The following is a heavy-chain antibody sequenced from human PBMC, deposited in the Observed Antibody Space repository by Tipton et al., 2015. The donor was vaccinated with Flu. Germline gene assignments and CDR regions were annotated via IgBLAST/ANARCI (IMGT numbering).Heavy chain of an antibody. Sequence: SLRLSCAASGFTFSDYWMTWVRQAPGKGLEWVSLIYSGGDTSYADSVRGRFTISRDNSKNTLFLQMNSLRAEDTAVYYCARKTDTAHGDYWGQGTLVTVSS. J-gene: IGHJ4*02. D-gene: IGHD1-1*01. V-gene: IGHV3-53*01. CDR1: GFTFSDYW. CDR3: ARKTDTAHGDY. CDR2: IYSGGDT.